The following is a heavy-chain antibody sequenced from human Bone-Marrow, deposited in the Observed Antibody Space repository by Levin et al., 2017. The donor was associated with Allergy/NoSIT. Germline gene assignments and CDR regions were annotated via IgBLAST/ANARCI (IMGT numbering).Heavy chain of an antibody. CDR1: GFTVSSNY. D-gene: IGHD5-24*01. J-gene: IGHJ3*02. CDR3: ARDGTRRDDAFDI. CDR2: IYSGGST. Sequence: AGGSLRLSCAASGFTVSSNYMSWVRQAPGKGLEWVSVIYSGGSTYYADSVKGRFTISRDNSKNTLYLQMNSLRVEDTAVYYCARDGTRRDDAFDIWGQGTMVTVSS. V-gene: IGHV3-53*01.